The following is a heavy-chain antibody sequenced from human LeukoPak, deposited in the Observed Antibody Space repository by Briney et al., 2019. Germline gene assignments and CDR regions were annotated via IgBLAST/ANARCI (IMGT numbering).Heavy chain of an antibody. CDR1: GFTFSTYG. CDR2: ISGSGAGT. D-gene: IGHD3-10*01. CDR3: AKCDILVRGVSYHYYGMDV. Sequence: GGSLRLSCAASGFTFSTYGMSWVRQAPGKGLEWVSAISGSGAGTYYADSVKGRFTISRDNSKNTLSLQMNSLRAGDTAVYYCAKCDILVRGVSYHYYGMDVWGQGTTVTVSS. V-gene: IGHV3-23*01. J-gene: IGHJ6*02.